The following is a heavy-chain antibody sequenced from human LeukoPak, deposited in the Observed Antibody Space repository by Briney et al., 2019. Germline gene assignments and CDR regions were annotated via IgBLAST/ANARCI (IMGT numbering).Heavy chain of an antibody. Sequence: GGSLRLSCAVSGFTVSSNYMGWVRQVPGKGLEWVSSLYSAGNTYYVDSVMGGFTISRDNSKNTLYLQMDSLRAEDTAVYYCARAVRGTIYFDYWGQGTLVTVSS. CDR3: ARAVRGTIYFDY. J-gene: IGHJ4*02. V-gene: IGHV3-66*01. D-gene: IGHD3-3*01. CDR2: LYSAGNT. CDR1: GFTVSSNY.